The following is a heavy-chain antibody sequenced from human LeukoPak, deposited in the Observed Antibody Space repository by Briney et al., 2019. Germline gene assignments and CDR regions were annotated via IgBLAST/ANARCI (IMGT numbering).Heavy chain of an antibody. J-gene: IGHJ6*02. CDR3: AKLIAARGRGYYYYYGMDA. Sequence: PGGSLRLSCAASGFTFSSYAMSWVRQAPGKGLEWVSAISGSGGSTYYADSVKGRFTISRDNSKNTLYLQMNSLRAEDTAVYYCAKLIAARGRGYYYYYGMDAWGQGTTVTVSS. D-gene: IGHD6-6*01. CDR1: GFTFSSYA. CDR2: ISGSGGST. V-gene: IGHV3-23*01.